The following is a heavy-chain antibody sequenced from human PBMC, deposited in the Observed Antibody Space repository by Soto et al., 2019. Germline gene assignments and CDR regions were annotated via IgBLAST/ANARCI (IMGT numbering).Heavy chain of an antibody. CDR1: GFTVSNNY. Sequence: EVQLVESGGGLIQPGGSLRLSCAVSGFTVSNNYMSWVRQAPGKGLEGVSVIYSGGYTAYGDSVKGRFTISRDNSKNTLFLKMKSLGAAGRAFFYGARRPGGGGYWGQGTLVTVSS. D-gene: IGHD3-10*01. CDR3: ARRPGGGGY. J-gene: IGHJ4*02. CDR2: IYSGGYT. V-gene: IGHV3-53*01.